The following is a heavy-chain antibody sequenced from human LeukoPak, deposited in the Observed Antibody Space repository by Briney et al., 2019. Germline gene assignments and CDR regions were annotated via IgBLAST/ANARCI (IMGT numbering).Heavy chain of an antibody. CDR2: INHSGST. Sequence: SGTLSLTCAVYGGSFSGYYWSWIRQPPGKGLEWIGEINHSGSTNYNPSLKSRVTISVDTSKNQFSLKLSSVTAADTAVYYCASHDFWSGYIGYWGQGTLVTVSS. CDR1: GGSFSGYY. D-gene: IGHD3-3*01. V-gene: IGHV4-34*01. J-gene: IGHJ4*02. CDR3: ASHDFWSGYIGY.